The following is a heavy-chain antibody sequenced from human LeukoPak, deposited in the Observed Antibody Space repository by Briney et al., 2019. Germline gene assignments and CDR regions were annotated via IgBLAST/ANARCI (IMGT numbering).Heavy chain of an antibody. J-gene: IGHJ5*02. Sequence: ASVKVSCKASGYTFNSYGISWVRQAPGQGLEWMGWISAYNGNINSAQNLQDRVTMTTNTSTNTAYMGLRSLRSDDTAMYYCARDTQHMLRYFDWRGFDPWGQGTLVTVSS. CDR3: ARDTQHMLRYFDWRGFDP. CDR2: ISAYNGNI. D-gene: IGHD3-9*01. CDR1: GYTFNSYG. V-gene: IGHV1-18*01.